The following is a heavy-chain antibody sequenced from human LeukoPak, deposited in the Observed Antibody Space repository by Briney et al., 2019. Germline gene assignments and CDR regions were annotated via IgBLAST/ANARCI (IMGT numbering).Heavy chain of an antibody. J-gene: IGHJ3*02. CDR2: IWYDGSNK. V-gene: IGHV3-33*06. CDR3: AKDFNGFWSGYYPDPAFDI. D-gene: IGHD3-3*01. CDR1: EFTFSSYS. Sequence: GGSLRLSCAASEFTFSSYSMNWVRQAPGKGLEWVAVIWYDGSNKYYADSVKGRFTISRDNSKNTLYLQMNSLRAEDTAVYYCAKDFNGFWSGYYPDPAFDIWGQGTMVTVSS.